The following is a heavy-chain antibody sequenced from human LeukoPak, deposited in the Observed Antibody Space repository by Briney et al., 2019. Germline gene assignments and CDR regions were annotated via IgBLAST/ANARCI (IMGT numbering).Heavy chain of an antibody. V-gene: IGHV4-39*01. J-gene: IGHJ4*02. CDR1: GGSISSSSHY. D-gene: IGHD3-22*01. CDR3: ARHGLWLSKGTDY. Sequence: SETLSLTCTVSGGSISSSSHYWGWIRQPPGKGLEWIGSMYYRGSTYHNPSLKSRVTISVDTSKNQFSLKLSSVTAADTAVYYCARHGLWLSKGTDYWGQGTLVTVSS. CDR2: MYYRGST.